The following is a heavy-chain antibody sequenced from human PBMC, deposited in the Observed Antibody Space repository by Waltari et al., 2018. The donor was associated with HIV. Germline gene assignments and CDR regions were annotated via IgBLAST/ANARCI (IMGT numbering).Heavy chain of an antibody. CDR1: GGSFSGYY. J-gene: IGHJ6*02. CDR3: ARLRIVVVPAAIPEGYYYYGMDV. CDR2: IKHRGST. V-gene: IGHV4-34*01. D-gene: IGHD2-2*02. Sequence: QVQLQQWGAGLWKPSETLSLTCAVYGGSFSGYYWTWIRQPPGMGLERRGEIKHRGSTNYNPSLKSRVAISVDTSKNQFSLKLSSVTAADTAVYYCARLRIVVVPAAIPEGYYYYGMDVWGQGTTVTVSS.